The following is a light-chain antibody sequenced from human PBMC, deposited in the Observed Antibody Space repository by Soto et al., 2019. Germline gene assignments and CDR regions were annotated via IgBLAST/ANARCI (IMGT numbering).Light chain of an antibody. V-gene: IGKV2-30*02. CDR1: QSLVHSDGNTY. CDR3: QQCTSWPGT. CDR2: KVS. J-gene: IGKJ2*01. Sequence: DVVMTQSPLSLPVTLGQPASISCRSSQSLVHSDGNTYLNWFQQRPGQSPRRLIYKVSNRDSGVPDRFSGSGSGTDFPLKISRVEAEDVGVYYCQQCTSWPGTLGQGTKLEIK.